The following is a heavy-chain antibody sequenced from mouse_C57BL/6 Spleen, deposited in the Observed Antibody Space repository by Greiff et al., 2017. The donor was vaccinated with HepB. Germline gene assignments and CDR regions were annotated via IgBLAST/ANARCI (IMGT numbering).Heavy chain of an antibody. CDR3: ARDDYYGSSHDY. CDR1: GYTFTSYT. D-gene: IGHD1-1*01. CDR2: INPSSGYT. J-gene: IGHJ2*01. V-gene: IGHV1-4*01. Sequence: VQLQQSGAELARPGASVKMSCKASGYTFTSYTMHWVKQRPGQGLEWIGYINPSSGYTKYNQKFKDKATLTADKSSSTAYMQLSSLTSEDSAVYYCARDDYYGSSHDYWGQGTTLTVSS.